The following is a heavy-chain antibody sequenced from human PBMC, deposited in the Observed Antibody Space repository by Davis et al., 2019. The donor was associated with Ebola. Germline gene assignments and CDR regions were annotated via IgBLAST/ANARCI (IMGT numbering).Heavy chain of an antibody. V-gene: IGHV1-8*02. Sequence: ASVKVSCKASGYTFTSYDINWVRQATGQGLEWMGWMNPNSGNTGYAQKFQGRVTMTRNTSISTAYMELSSLRSEDTAVYYCAREEHGRFLEWYYVYWGQGTLVTVSS. CDR2: MNPNSGNT. J-gene: IGHJ4*02. CDR1: GYTFTSYD. CDR3: AREEHGRFLEWYYVY. D-gene: IGHD3-3*01.